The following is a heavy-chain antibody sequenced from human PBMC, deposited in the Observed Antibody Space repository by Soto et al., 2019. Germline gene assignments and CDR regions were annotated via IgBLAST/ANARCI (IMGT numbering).Heavy chain of an antibody. Sequence: EVQVLESGGDLVEPGGSLRLSCAASGFSFNTFDMSWVRQAPGKGLEWVSVILGRDDTTYYADSVKGRFTISRDTFKTTLHLQMNSLRVEDTALYFCTKGAWLDYWGQGTLVTVSS. J-gene: IGHJ4*02. D-gene: IGHD5-12*01. CDR2: ILGRDDTT. CDR3: TKGAWLDY. V-gene: IGHV3-23*01. CDR1: GFSFNTFD.